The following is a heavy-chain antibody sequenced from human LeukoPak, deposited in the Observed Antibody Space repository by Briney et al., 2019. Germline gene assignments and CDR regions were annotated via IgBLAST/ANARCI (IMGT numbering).Heavy chain of an antibody. V-gene: IGHV4-4*02. CDR3: ATASSKSLPN. Sequence: SSETLSLTCAVSGGSININNWWAWVRQPPTKGLEWIAEMHLSGSTNYNPSLKSRVTISIDKSRNQFSLTLTSVTAADTAVYYCATASSKSLPNWGQGTLVTVSS. D-gene: IGHD5/OR15-5a*01. J-gene: IGHJ4*02. CDR2: MHLSGST. CDR1: GGSININNW.